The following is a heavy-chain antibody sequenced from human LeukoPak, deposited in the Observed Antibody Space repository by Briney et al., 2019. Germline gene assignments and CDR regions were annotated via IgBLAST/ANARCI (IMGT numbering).Heavy chain of an antibody. CDR1: GESIDSGGFS. CDR2: IFYSGAT. J-gene: IGHJ3*01. D-gene: IGHD4-17*01. Sequence: PSETLSLTCAVSGESIDSGGFSWTWIRQPPAKGLEWIGHIFYSGATFYNSSLKGRATISVDNDKNQFALKLKSVTAADTAVYYCTREPIYDYGEYEGAFEAWGQGTMVTVSS. CDR3: TREPIYDYGEYEGAFEA. V-gene: IGHV4-30-2*01.